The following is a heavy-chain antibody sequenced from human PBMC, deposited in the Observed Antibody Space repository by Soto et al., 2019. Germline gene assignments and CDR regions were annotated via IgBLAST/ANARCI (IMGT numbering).Heavy chain of an antibody. D-gene: IGHD2-15*01. CDR3: AXAKGGVVAAPYYYGMDV. CDR2: INPNSGGT. V-gene: IGHV1-2*02. CDR1: GYTFTGCY. Sequence: ASVKVSCKASGYTFTGCYMHWARQAPGQGLEWMGWINPNSGGTNYAQKFQGRVTMTRDTSISTAYMELSRLRSDDTAVYYCAXAKGGVVAAPYYYGMDVWGQGTTVTVSS. J-gene: IGHJ6*02.